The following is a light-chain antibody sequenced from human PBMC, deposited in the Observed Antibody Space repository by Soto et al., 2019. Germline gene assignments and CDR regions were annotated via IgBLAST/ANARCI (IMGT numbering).Light chain of an antibody. Sequence: SYELTQPLSVSVALGQTARITCGGNNIGSKNVHWYQQKPGQAPVLVIYRDSNRPSGIPERFSGSNSGNTATLTISRAQAGDEADYYCQVCDSSTKGVFGTGTKLTVL. CDR2: RDS. V-gene: IGLV3-9*01. CDR3: QVCDSSTKGV. CDR1: NIGSKN. J-gene: IGLJ1*01.